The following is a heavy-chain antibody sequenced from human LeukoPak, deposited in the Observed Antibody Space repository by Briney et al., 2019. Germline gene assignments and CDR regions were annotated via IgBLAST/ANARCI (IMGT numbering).Heavy chain of an antibody. Sequence: SETLSLTCAVYGGSFSGYYWSWIRQPPGKGLEWIGEINHSGSTNYNPSLKSRVTISVDTSKNQFSLKLSSVTAADTAMYYCASFEYSSSLRLPSYDYWGQGTLVTVSS. J-gene: IGHJ4*02. CDR1: GGSFSGYY. CDR3: ASFEYSSSLRLPSYDY. D-gene: IGHD6-6*01. CDR2: INHSGST. V-gene: IGHV4-34*01.